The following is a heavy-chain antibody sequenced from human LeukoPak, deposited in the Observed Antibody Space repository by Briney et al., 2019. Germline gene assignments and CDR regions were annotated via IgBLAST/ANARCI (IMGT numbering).Heavy chain of an antibody. CDR1: GGSISSYY. D-gene: IGHD1-14*01. CDR3: ARRNLLADFDY. CDR2: IYYSGST. V-gene: IGHV4-59*01. J-gene: IGHJ4*02. Sequence: SETLSLTCTVSGGSISSYYWSWIRQPPXKXLEWIGYIYYSGSTNYNPSLKSRVTISVDTSKNQFSLKLSSVTAADTAVYYCARRNLLADFDYWGQGTLVTVSS.